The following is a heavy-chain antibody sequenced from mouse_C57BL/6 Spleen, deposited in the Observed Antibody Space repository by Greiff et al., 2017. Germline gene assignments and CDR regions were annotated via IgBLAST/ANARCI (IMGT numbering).Heavy chain of an antibody. V-gene: IGHV1-55*01. CDR3: ARRGYDEGGAMGY. Sequence: QVQLQQPGAELVKPGASVKMSCKASGYTFTSYWITWVKQRPGQGLEWIGDIYPGSGSTNYNEKFKSKATLTVDTSSSTAYMQLSSLTSEDSAVYYCARRGYDEGGAMGYWGQGTSVTVSS. CDR2: IYPGSGST. CDR1: GYTFTSYW. D-gene: IGHD2-2*01. J-gene: IGHJ4*01.